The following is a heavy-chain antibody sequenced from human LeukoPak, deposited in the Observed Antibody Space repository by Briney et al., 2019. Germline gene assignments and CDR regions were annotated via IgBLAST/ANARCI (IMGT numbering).Heavy chain of an antibody. CDR2: IGGSGGST. CDR1: GFTFNKYW. V-gene: IGHV3-23*01. Sequence: GGSLRLSCVASGFTFNKYWMHWVRQIPGEGLEWVSAIGGSGGSTYYADSVKGRFTISRDNSKNTLYLQMNSLRAEDTAVYYCAKSRAFRAVAGPFDYWGQGTLVTVSS. CDR3: AKSRAFRAVAGPFDY. D-gene: IGHD6-19*01. J-gene: IGHJ4*02.